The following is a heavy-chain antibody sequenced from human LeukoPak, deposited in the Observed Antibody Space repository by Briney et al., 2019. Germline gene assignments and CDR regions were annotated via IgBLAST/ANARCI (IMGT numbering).Heavy chain of an antibody. CDR3: ANGPTKDGYHYYFDY. Sequence: GGSLRLSCAASGFTFSEYYMNWIRQAPGKGLEWVSYISRSGSTIYYADSVKGRFTISRDNSKNTLSLQMNGLRAEDTAIYYCANGPTKDGYHYYFDYWGQGTLVTVSS. J-gene: IGHJ4*02. D-gene: IGHD5-24*01. CDR2: ISRSGSTI. CDR1: GFTFSEYY. V-gene: IGHV3-11*04.